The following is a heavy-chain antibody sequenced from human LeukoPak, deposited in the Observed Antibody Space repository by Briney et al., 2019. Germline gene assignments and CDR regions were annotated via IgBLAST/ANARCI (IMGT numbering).Heavy chain of an antibody. V-gene: IGHV4-4*07. CDR1: GGSISSYY. CDR3: ARDSIQFLEWLSPINWFDP. CDR2: IYTSGST. J-gene: IGHJ5*02. Sequence: PSETLSLTCTVSGGSISSYYWSWIRQPAGKGLEWIGRIYTSGSTNYNPSPKSRVTMSVDTSKNQFSLKLSSVTAADTAVYYCARDSIQFLEWLSPINWFDPWGQGTLVTVSS. D-gene: IGHD3-3*01.